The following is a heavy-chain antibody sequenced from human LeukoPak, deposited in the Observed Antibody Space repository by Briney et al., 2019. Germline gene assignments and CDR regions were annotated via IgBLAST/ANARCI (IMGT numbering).Heavy chain of an antibody. V-gene: IGHV3-74*01. Sequence: PGGSLRLSCAASGFTVSSNEMSWVRQAPGKGLEWVSRINSDGSSTSYADSVKGRFTISRDNAKNTLYLQMNSLRAEDTAVYYCARVQLWLHDYWGQGTLVTVSS. CDR2: INSDGSST. J-gene: IGHJ4*02. CDR1: GFTVSSNE. D-gene: IGHD5-18*01. CDR3: ARVQLWLHDY.